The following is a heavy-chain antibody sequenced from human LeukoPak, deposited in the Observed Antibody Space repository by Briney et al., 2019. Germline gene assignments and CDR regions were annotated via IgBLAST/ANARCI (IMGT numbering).Heavy chain of an antibody. D-gene: IGHD3-3*01. Sequence: PGGSLRLSCAASGFTFSSYSMNWVRQAPGKGLEWVSYISSSSSTVYYADSVKGRFTISRDNAKNSLYLQMNSLRAEDTAVYYCAREYYLFLTYYMDVWGKGTTVTVSS. J-gene: IGHJ6*03. V-gene: IGHV3-48*01. CDR3: AREYYLFLTYYMDV. CDR2: ISSSSSTV. CDR1: GFTFSSYS.